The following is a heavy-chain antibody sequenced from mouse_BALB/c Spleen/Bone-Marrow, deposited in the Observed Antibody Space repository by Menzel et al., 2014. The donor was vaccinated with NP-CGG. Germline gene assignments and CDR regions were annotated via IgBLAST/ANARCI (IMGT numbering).Heavy chain of an antibody. CDR2: IWSGGRT. Sequence: VQLQQSGPGLVQPSQSLSITCTVSGFSLTSYGVHWVRQSPGKGLEWLGVIWSGGRTDYNAAFISRLSISKDNSKSQVFFKMNSQQANDTAIYYCARGLYYDYEFAYWGQGTLVTVSA. CDR3: ARGLYYDYEFAY. V-gene: IGHV2-2*02. J-gene: IGHJ3*01. CDR1: GFSLTSYG. D-gene: IGHD2-4*01.